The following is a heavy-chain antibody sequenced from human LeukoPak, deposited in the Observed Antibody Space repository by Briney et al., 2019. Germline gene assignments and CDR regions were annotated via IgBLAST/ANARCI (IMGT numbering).Heavy chain of an antibody. CDR1: AFIFNNAW. CDR2: IKSKTDGGTT. Sequence: GGSLRLSCATSAFIFNNAWMSWVRQAPGKGLEWVGRIKSKTDGGTTDYAAPVKGGFTISRDDSKNTLYLQMNSLRAEDTAVYYCARESWYSSGWYDYWGQGTLVTVSS. V-gene: IGHV3-15*01. J-gene: IGHJ4*02. CDR3: ARESWYSSGWYDY. D-gene: IGHD6-19*01.